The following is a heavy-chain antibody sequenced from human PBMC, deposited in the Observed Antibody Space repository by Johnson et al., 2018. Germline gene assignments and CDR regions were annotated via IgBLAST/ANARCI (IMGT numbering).Heavy chain of an antibody. J-gene: IGHJ6*03. CDR3: AGDSVAFHGTTYPHYYYMDV. Sequence: QVQLVESGGGVVQPGNSLRLSCAASGFTLSSYTMHWVRQGPGKGLEWVAALSHDGRNRFYIDSVQGRCTISGDNSSNRRFLQMNSLRTEDKAVYYCAGDSVAFHGTTYPHYYYMDVWGKGTTVTVSS. CDR1: GFTLSSYT. CDR2: LSHDGRNR. V-gene: IGHV3-30*03. D-gene: IGHD1-1*01.